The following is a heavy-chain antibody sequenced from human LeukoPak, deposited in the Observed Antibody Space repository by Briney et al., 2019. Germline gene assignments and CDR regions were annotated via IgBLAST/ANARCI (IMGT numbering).Heavy chain of an antibody. V-gene: IGHV3-23*01. Sequence: PGGSLRLSCAASGFSFSNYAMTWVRQAPGKGLEWVSVISAGGGSTYYADSVKGRFTISRDNSKNTLYLQVNSLRAEDTAVYYCAKPRGDYVSYHYGIDVWGQGTTVTVSS. CDR3: AKPRGDYVSYHYGIDV. CDR1: GFSFSNYA. J-gene: IGHJ6*02. CDR2: ISAGGGST. D-gene: IGHD4-17*01.